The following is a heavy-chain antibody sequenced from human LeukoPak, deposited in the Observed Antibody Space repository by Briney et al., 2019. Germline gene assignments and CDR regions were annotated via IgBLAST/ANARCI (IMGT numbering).Heavy chain of an antibody. CDR3: ARDLLRGYSYGYADY. CDR1: GGTFSSYA. Sequence: TVKVSCKASGGTFSSYAISWVRQAPGQGLEWMGGIIPIFGTANYAQKFQGRVTITADESTSTAYMELSSLRSEDTAVYYCARDLLRGYSYGYADYWGQGTLVTVSS. D-gene: IGHD5-18*01. J-gene: IGHJ4*02. CDR2: IIPIFGTA. V-gene: IGHV1-69*13.